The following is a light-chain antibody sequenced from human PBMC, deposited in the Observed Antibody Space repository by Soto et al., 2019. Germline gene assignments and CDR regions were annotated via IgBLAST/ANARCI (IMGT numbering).Light chain of an antibody. J-gene: IGKJ4*01. CDR1: QTVRNNY. V-gene: IGKV3-20*01. Sequence: EFVLTQSPGTLSLSPGERATLSCRASQTVRNNYLAWYQQKPGQAPRLLIYEASSRATGIPDRFSGGGSGRDFTLTISRLEPEDFAVYYCQQFSSYTLSFGGGTKVDMK. CDR2: EAS. CDR3: QQFSSYTLS.